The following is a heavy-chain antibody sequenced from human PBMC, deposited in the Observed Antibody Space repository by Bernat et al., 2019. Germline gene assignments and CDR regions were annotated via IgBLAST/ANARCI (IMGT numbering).Heavy chain of an antibody. CDR1: GFTFSSYG. CDR2: IWYDGSNK. V-gene: IGHV3-33*01. Sequence: QVQLVESGGGVVQPGRSLRLSCAASGFTFSSYGMHWVRQAPGKGLEWVAVIWYDGSNKYYADSVKGRFTISRDNSKNTLYLQMNSLRAEDTAVYYCARVNGQWLANDYWGQGTLVTVSS. D-gene: IGHD6-19*01. J-gene: IGHJ4*02. CDR3: ARVNGQWLANDY.